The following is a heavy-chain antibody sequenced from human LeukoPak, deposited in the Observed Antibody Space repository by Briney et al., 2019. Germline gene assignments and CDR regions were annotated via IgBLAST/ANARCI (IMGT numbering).Heavy chain of an antibody. Sequence: GGSLRLSCAASGFTFSSYGMHWVRQAPGKGLEWVAFIRYDGSNKYYAGSVKGRFTTSRDNSKNTLYLQMNSLRAEDTAVYYCAKDRDDYVGRCFDYWGQGTLVTVSS. V-gene: IGHV3-30*02. CDR1: GFTFSSYG. CDR2: IRYDGSNK. D-gene: IGHD3-16*01. J-gene: IGHJ4*02. CDR3: AKDRDDYVGRCFDY.